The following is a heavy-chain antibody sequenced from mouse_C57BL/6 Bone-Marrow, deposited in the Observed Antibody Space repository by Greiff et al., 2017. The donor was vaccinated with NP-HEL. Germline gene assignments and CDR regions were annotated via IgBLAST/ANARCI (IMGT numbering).Heavy chain of an antibody. CDR3: ARSPRWFSYAMDY. Sequence: VQLQQSGPELVKPGASVKISCKASGYTFTDYYMNWVKQSHGKSLEWIGDINPNNGGTSYNQKFKGKATLTVDKSSSTAYMELRSLTSEDSAVYYCARSPRWFSYAMDYWGQGTSVTVSS. D-gene: IGHD2-3*01. V-gene: IGHV1-26*01. J-gene: IGHJ4*01. CDR1: GYTFTDYY. CDR2: INPNNGGT.